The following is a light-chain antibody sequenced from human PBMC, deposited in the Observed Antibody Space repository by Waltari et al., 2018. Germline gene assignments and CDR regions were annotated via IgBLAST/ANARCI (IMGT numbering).Light chain of an antibody. Sequence: EIVLTQSPGTLSLSPGERASLSCRASQSLSNNYVAGYQHKPGQAPRLLIFDASRRATGIPDRFSGSGSGTDFTLTISSLEPEDFAVYYCQKYGSTPRPFGGGTKVEIK. V-gene: IGKV3-20*01. CDR2: DAS. CDR3: QKYGSTPRP. CDR1: QSLSNNY. J-gene: IGKJ4*01.